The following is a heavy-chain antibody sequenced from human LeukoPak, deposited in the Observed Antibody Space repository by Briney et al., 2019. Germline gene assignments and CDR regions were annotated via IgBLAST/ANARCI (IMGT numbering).Heavy chain of an antibody. CDR3: ARDYYDSSGYYHVGYFDY. CDR2: IKQDGSEK. D-gene: IGHD3-22*01. Sequence: PGGSLRLSCAASGFTFSSYWMSWVRQAPGKGLEWVANIKQDGSEKYYVDSVKGRFTISRDNAKNSLYLQMNSLRAEDTAVYYCARDYYDSSGYYHVGYFDYRGQGTLVTVSS. J-gene: IGHJ4*02. V-gene: IGHV3-7*01. CDR1: GFTFSSYW.